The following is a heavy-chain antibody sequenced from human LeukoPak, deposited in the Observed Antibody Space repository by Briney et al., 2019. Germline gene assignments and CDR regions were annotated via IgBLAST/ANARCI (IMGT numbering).Heavy chain of an antibody. CDR1: GGSFSGYY. D-gene: IGHD2-2*01. J-gene: IGHJ4*02. CDR3: ASGQMRCSSTSCYRGRNAGYFDY. CDR2: INHSGST. V-gene: IGHV4-34*01. Sequence: SETLSLTCAVYGGSFSGYYWSWIRQPPGQGLEGMGEINHSGSTNSNPSPKSRVTISVDTSKNQFSLKLSLVTAADTAVYYCASGQMRCSSTSCYRGRNAGYFDYWGQGTLVTVSS.